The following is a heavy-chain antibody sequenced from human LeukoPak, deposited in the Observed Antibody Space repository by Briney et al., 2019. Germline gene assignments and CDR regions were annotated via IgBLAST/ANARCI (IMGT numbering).Heavy chain of an antibody. J-gene: IGHJ4*02. V-gene: IGHV4-39*01. D-gene: IGHD3/OR15-3a*01. Sequence: SPETLSLTCTVSGVSISSSNSYWGWIRQPPGKGLEWIGSSGNTYYNASLKSQVSISIDTSKNQFSLRLTSVTAADTAVYYCARQTGSGLFILPGGQGTLVTVSS. CDR2: SGNT. CDR3: ARQTGSGLFILP. CDR1: GVSISSSNSY.